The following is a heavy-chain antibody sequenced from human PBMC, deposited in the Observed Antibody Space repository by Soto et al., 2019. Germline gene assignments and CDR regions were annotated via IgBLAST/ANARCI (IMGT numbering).Heavy chain of an antibody. V-gene: IGHV5-51*01. CDR3: ARQQDYDYIWGSYRFPHGFFDY. Sequence: GESLKISFKGSGYSFTSYWIAWVRQMPGKGLEWMGIIYPGDSDTRYSPSFQGQVTISADKSISTAYLQWSSLKASDTAMYYCARQQDYDYIWGSYRFPHGFFDYWGQGTLVTVSP. CDR2: IYPGDSDT. D-gene: IGHD3-16*02. J-gene: IGHJ4*02. CDR1: GYSFTSYW.